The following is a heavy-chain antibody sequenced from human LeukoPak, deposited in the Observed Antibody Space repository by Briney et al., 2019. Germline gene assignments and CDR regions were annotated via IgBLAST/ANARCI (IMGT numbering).Heavy chain of an antibody. J-gene: IGHJ4*02. D-gene: IGHD2-21*02. CDR3: ARGGGGDSIGDY. CDR2: ISGYNGNT. V-gene: IGHV1-18*01. Sequence: VASVKVSCKASGYTFTSYGISWVRQAPGQGLEWMGWISGYNGNTNYAQKFQGRVTMTRDTSISTAYMELSRLRSDDTAVYYCARGGGGDSIGDYWGQGTLVTVSS. CDR1: GYTFTSYG.